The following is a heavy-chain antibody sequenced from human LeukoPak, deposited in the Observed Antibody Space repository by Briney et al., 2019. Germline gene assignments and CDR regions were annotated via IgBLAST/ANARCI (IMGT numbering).Heavy chain of an antibody. CDR3: VKDDSSGAFDI. Sequence: GGSLRLSCSASGFTFSSYATHWVRQAPGKGLEYVSAISSNGGSTYYADSVKGRFTISRDNSKNTPYLQMSSLRAEDTAVYYCVKDDSSGAFDIWGQGTMVTVSS. J-gene: IGHJ3*02. D-gene: IGHD6-19*01. CDR1: GFTFSSYA. V-gene: IGHV3-64D*06. CDR2: ISSNGGST.